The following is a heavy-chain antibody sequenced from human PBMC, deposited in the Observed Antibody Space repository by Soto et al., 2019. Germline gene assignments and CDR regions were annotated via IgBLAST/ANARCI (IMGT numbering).Heavy chain of an antibody. Sequence: QVKLVESGGGVVQSGRSLRVSCAASGFTFSSYGMHWVRQAPGKGLEWVAVISYDGSDKYYADSVRGRFTISRDNSKNTLYLQMNSLRAEDTALYYCAKSEARIAVAGTSVDDWGQGTLVTVSS. J-gene: IGHJ4*02. CDR1: GFTFSSYG. CDR2: ISYDGSDK. CDR3: AKSEARIAVAGTSVDD. D-gene: IGHD6-19*01. V-gene: IGHV3-30*18.